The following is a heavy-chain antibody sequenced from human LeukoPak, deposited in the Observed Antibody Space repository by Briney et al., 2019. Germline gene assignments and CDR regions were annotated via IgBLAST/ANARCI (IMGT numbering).Heavy chain of an antibody. CDR1: GFTFSSYS. V-gene: IGHV3-21*01. J-gene: IGHJ5*02. Sequence: PGGSLRLSCAASGFTFSSYSMNWVRQAPGKGLEWVSSISSSSSYIYYADSVKGRFTISRDNAKNSLYLQMNSLRAEDTAVYYCATARNCSSTSCYPSWFDPWGQGTLVTVSS. D-gene: IGHD2-2*01. CDR3: ATARNCSSTSCYPSWFDP. CDR2: ISSSSSYI.